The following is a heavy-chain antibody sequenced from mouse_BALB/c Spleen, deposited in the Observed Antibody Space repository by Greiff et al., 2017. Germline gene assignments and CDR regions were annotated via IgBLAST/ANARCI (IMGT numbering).Heavy chain of an antibody. CDR3: ARSDYGSPLDY. V-gene: IGHV1S137*01. CDR1: GYTFTDYA. CDR2: ISTYYGDA. D-gene: IGHD1-1*01. J-gene: IGHJ2*01. Sequence: QVQLQQSGAELVRPGVSVKISCKGSGYTFTDYAMHWVKQSHAKSLEWMGVISTYYGDASYNQKFKGKATMTVDKSSSTAYMELARLTAEDSAIYYCARSDYGSPLDYWGQGTTLTVSS.